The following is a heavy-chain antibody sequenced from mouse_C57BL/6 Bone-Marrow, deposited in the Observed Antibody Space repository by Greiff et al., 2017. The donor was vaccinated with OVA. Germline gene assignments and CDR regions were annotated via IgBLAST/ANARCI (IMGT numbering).Heavy chain of an antibody. CDR1: GFTFSSYA. CDR2: ISDGGSYT. D-gene: IGHD3-3*01. V-gene: IGHV5-4*03. J-gene: IGHJ3*01. Sequence: EVNLVESGGGLVKPGGSLKLSCAASGFTFSSYAMSWVRQTPEKRLEWVATISDGGSYTYYPDNVKGRFTISRDNAKNNLYLQMSHLKSEDTAMYYCAREKDSPFAYWGQGTLVTVSA. CDR3: AREKDSPFAY.